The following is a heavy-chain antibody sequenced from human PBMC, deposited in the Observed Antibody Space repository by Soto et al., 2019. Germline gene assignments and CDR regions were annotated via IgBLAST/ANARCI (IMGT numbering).Heavy chain of an antibody. CDR1: GGTFSSYA. CDR3: ASYTAMEPGYYDYGMDV. V-gene: IGHV1-69*13. J-gene: IGHJ6*02. CDR2: IIPIFGTA. Sequence: SVKVSCKASGGTFSSYAISWVRQAPAQGLEWMGGIIPIFGTANYAQKFQGRVTITADESTSTAYMELSSLRSEDTAVYYCASYTAMEPGYYDYGMDVWGQGTTVTVSS. D-gene: IGHD5-18*01.